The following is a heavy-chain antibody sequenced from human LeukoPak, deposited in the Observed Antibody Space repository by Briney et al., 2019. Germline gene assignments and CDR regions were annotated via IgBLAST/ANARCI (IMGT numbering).Heavy chain of an antibody. CDR1: GFTFSSYA. CDR3: ARVLHLVGITMVRGVYDY. D-gene: IGHD3-10*01. J-gene: IGHJ4*02. V-gene: IGHV3-30-3*01. Sequence: GGSLRLSCSASGFTFSSYAMHWVRQAPGKGLEWVAVISYDGSNKYYADSVKGRFTISRDNSKNTLYLQMNSLRAEDTAVYYCARVLHLVGITMVRGVYDYWGQGTLVTVSS. CDR2: ISYDGSNK.